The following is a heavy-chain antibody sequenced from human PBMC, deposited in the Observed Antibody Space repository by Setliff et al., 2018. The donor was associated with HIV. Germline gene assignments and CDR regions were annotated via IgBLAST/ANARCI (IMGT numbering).Heavy chain of an antibody. CDR2: IYYTGNT. Sequence: SETLSLTCTVSGGSVGSSSYYWAWIRQPPGKGLEWIGSIYYTGNTKYNPSLESRVTFSIDTSENQFSLRLASVTAADTAIYYCARDDSIVLVPAIMRGDGFDFWGQGRMVTV. D-gene: IGHD2-2*01. CDR1: GGSVGSSSYY. J-gene: IGHJ3*01. CDR3: ARDDSIVLVPAIMRGDGFDF. V-gene: IGHV4-39*07.